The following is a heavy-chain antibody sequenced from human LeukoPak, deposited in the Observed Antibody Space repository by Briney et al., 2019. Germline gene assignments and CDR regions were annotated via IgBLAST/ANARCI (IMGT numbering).Heavy chain of an antibody. CDR3: AKGSYGSGSYVDY. V-gene: IGHV3-9*01. D-gene: IGHD3-10*01. CDR2: ISWNSGYI. J-gene: IGHJ4*02. CDR1: GFTFDDYA. Sequence: GGSLRLSCAASGFTFDDYAMHWVRQAPGKGLEWVSGISWNSGYIGYEDSVKGRFTISRDDAKNSLYLQMNSLRAEDTALYYCAKGSYGSGSYVDYWGQGTLITVSS.